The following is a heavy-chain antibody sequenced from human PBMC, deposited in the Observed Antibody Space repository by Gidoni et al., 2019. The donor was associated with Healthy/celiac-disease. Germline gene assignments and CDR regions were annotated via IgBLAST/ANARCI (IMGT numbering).Heavy chain of an antibody. J-gene: IGHJ6*04. D-gene: IGHD2-2*01. Sequence: APGQGLEWMGGIIPIFGTANYAKKFQGRVTITADESTSTADMELSSLRSEDTAVYYCARGVVPAATPLRYYYYYYGMDVWGKGTTVTVYS. CDR2: IIPIFGTA. CDR3: ARGVVPAATPLRYYYYYYGMDV. V-gene: IGHV1-69*01.